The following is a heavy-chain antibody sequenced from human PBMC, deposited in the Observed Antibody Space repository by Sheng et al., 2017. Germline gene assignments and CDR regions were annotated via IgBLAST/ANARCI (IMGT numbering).Heavy chain of an antibody. CDR3: ARAGLAVARYPL. CDR1: GGTFSMYA. J-gene: IGHJ4*02. Sequence: QVQLAQSGAEVKKPGSSVKVSCTASGGTFSMYAITWVRQAPGQGFEWMGRIIPNVGTADYAQKFKDRVTITAERSTTTSYMELRSLQSDDTAVYFXARAGLAVARYPLWGQGTPGHRLL. CDR2: IIPNVGTA. D-gene: IGHD6-19*01. V-gene: IGHV1-69*04.